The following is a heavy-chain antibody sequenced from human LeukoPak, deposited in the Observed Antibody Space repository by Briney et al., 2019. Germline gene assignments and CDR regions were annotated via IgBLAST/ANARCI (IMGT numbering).Heavy chain of an antibody. V-gene: IGHV3-23*01. CDR2: ISGSGDST. CDR1: GFTFSSYA. D-gene: IGHD3-22*01. Sequence: GSLRLSCAASGFTFSSYAMSWVRQAPGKGLEWVSVISGSGDSTYYADSVKGRFTISRDNYKNKLYLQKNSLRAEDTAVYYCAKGGIPMILVVEYGGQGTLATVSS. J-gene: IGHJ4*02. CDR3: AKGGIPMILVVEY.